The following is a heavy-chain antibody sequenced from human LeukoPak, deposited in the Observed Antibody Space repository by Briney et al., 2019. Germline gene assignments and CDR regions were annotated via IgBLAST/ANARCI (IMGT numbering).Heavy chain of an antibody. J-gene: IGHJ4*02. CDR3: ARTIVPQYYFDY. Sequence: SGPTLVKPTQTLTLTCTFSGFSLSTSGVGVGWIRQPPGKALEWLELFYWDDDKRYSPSLKSRLTITKDTSKNQVVLTMTDMDPVDTATYYCARTIVPQYYFDYWGQGTLVTVSS. CDR2: FYWDDDK. V-gene: IGHV2-5*02. D-gene: IGHD1/OR15-1a*01. CDR1: GFSLSTSGVG.